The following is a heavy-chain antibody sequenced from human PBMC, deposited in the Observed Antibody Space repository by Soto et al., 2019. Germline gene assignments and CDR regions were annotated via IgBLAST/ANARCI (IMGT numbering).Heavy chain of an antibody. CDR2: ISSSSSYI. Sequence: EVQLVESGGGLVKPGGSLRLSCAASGFTFSSYSMNWVRQAPGKGLEWVSSISSSSSYIYYADSVKGRFTISRDNAKNSLYLQMNSLRAEDTAVYYCARDRGVAARPSGWFDPWGQGTLVTVSS. CDR3: ARDRGVAARPSGWFDP. J-gene: IGHJ5*02. CDR1: GFTFSSYS. D-gene: IGHD6-6*01. V-gene: IGHV3-21*01.